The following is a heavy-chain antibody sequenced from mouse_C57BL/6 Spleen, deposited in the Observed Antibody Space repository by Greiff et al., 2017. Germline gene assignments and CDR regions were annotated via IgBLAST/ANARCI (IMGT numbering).Heavy chain of an antibody. CDR1: GFTFSDFY. Sequence: EVMLVESGGGLVQSGRSLRLSCATSGFTFSDFYMEWVRQAPGKGLEWIAASRNKANDYTTEYSASVQGRFIVSRDTSPSILYLQMNALRAEDTAIYYCARDARDYGYFDYWGQGTTLTVSS. CDR3: ARDARDYGYFDY. J-gene: IGHJ2*01. V-gene: IGHV7-1*01. CDR2: SRNKANDYTT. D-gene: IGHD2-4*01.